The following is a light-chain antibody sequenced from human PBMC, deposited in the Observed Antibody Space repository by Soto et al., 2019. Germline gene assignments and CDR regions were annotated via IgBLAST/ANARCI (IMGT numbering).Light chain of an antibody. CDR3: QQYDSYYT. V-gene: IGKV3-11*01. J-gene: IGKJ2*01. CDR1: QSISNF. Sequence: EFMLSLSLDILSLNPGERATLSCRASQSISNFLAWYQQKPGQAPRLLIYDASNRATGIPARFSGSGSGTEFTLTINSLQPDDFATYYCQQYDSYYTFG. CDR2: DAS.